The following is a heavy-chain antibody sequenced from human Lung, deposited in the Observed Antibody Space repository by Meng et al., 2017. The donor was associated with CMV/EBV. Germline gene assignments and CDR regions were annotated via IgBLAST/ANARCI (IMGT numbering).Heavy chain of an antibody. D-gene: IGHD1-26*01. CDR1: GVSVHSPNYY. CDR2: ISYSGST. Sequence: CSVAGVSVHSPNYYWSWIRQSPGKGLEWIGYISYSGSTTYNPSLNSRVTIAMDKSKNQFSLNLFSLTPADSALYYCARQWAGSSFDYWGQGALVTVSS. J-gene: IGHJ4*02. CDR3: ARQWAGSSFDY. V-gene: IGHV4-61*01.